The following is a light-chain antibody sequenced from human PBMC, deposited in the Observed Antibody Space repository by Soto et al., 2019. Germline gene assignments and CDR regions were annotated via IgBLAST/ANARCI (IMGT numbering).Light chain of an antibody. CDR3: QSYDSSLSGSV. J-gene: IGLJ2*01. CDR2: GNS. Sequence: QSVLTQPPSVSGAPGQRVTISCTGGSSNIGAGYDVHWYQQLPGTAPKLLIYGNSNRPSGVPDRFSGSKSGTSASLAITGLQAEDEADYYCQSYDSSLSGSVFGGGTKL. V-gene: IGLV1-40*01. CDR1: SSNIGAGYD.